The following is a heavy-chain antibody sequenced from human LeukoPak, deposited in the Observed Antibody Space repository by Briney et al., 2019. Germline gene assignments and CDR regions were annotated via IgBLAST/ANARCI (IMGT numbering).Heavy chain of an antibody. J-gene: IGHJ6*03. CDR2: IKQDGSEK. V-gene: IGHV3-7*01. CDR1: GFTFSSYW. D-gene: IGHD3-22*01. CDR3: ARVGYYDSSGSHYYYYMDV. Sequence: GGSLRLSCAASGFTFSSYWMSWVRQAPGKGLEWVANIKQDGSEKYYVDSVKGRFTISRDNAKNSLYLQMNSLRAEDTAVYYCARVGYYDSSGSHYYYYMDVWGKGTTVTVSS.